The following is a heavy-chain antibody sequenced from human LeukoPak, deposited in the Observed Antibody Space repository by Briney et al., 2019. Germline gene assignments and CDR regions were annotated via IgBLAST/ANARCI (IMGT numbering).Heavy chain of an antibody. J-gene: IGHJ4*02. V-gene: IGHV1-18*01. CDR2: ISAYNGNT. CDR1: GYTFTSYG. Sequence: KISCKASGYTFTSYGISWVRQAPGQGLEWMGWISAYNGNTNYAQKLQGRVTMTTDTSTSTAYMELRSLRSDDTAVYYCARDGPYSSGWYYFDYWGQGTLVTVSS. D-gene: IGHD6-19*01. CDR3: ARDGPYSSGWYYFDY.